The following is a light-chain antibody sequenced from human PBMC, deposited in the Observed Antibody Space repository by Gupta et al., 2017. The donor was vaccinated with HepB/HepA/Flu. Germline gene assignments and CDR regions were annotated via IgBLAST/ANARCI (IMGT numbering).Light chain of an antibody. CDR1: QSISSY. Sequence: DIQMTQSPSSLSASVGDRVTITCRASQSISSYLNWYQQKPGKVPKLLIYAASSLQSGVPSRFSGSGSGTDFTLTISSLQPEDFATYYCQQSYSTPITFGQGTRLDIK. V-gene: IGKV1-39*01. CDR2: AAS. J-gene: IGKJ5*01. CDR3: QQSYSTPIT.